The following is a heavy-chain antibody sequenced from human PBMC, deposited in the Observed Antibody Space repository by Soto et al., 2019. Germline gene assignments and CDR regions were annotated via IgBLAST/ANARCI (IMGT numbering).Heavy chain of an antibody. Sequence: PSETLSRTCPVSGGSISSYYWSWIRQPPGKGLEWIGYIYYSGSTNYNPSLKSRVTISVETSKNQFSLKLSSVTAADTAVYYCAREEYSKFDPWGQGTLVTVSS. V-gene: IGHV4-59*01. CDR2: IYYSGST. D-gene: IGHD5-18*01. CDR1: GGSISSYY. CDR3: AREEYSKFDP. J-gene: IGHJ5*02.